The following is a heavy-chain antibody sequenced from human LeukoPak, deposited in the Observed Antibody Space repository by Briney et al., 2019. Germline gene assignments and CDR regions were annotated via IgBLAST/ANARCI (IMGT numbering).Heavy chain of an antibody. CDR2: IIPIFGTA. V-gene: IGHV1-69*13. CDR1: GGTFSSYA. D-gene: IGHD6-19*01. Sequence: ASVKVSCKASGGTFSSYAIIWVRQAPGQGLDWMGGIIPIFGTANYAQKFQGRVTITADESTSTAYMELSSLRSEDTAVYYCARDRSIAVAGNFDYWGQGTLVTVSS. CDR3: ARDRSIAVAGNFDY. J-gene: IGHJ4*02.